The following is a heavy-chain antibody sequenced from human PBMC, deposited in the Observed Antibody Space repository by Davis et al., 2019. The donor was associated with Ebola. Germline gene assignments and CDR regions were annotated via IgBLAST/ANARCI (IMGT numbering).Heavy chain of an antibody. V-gene: IGHV3-33*01. D-gene: IGHD1-20*01. J-gene: IGHJ6*02. Sequence: LSLTCAASGFTFSSYGMHWVRQAPGKGLEWVAVIWYDGSNKYYADSVKGRFTISRDNSKNTLYLQMNSLRAEDTAVYYCARSYNWNPYYYYGMDVWGQGTTVTVSS. CDR1: GFTFSSYG. CDR3: ARSYNWNPYYYYGMDV. CDR2: IWYDGSNK.